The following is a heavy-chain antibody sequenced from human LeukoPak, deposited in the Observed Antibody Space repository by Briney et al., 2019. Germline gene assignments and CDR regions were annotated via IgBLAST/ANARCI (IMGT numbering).Heavy chain of an antibody. Sequence: GASVKVSCKASGGTFSSYAISWVRQAPGQGLERMGGIIPIFGTANYAQKFQGRVTITADKSTSTAYMELSSLRSEDTAVYYCASDIVVSTGAFDIWGQGTMVTVSS. CDR2: IIPIFGTA. CDR1: GGTFSSYA. V-gene: IGHV1-69*06. D-gene: IGHD2-15*01. J-gene: IGHJ3*02. CDR3: ASDIVVSTGAFDI.